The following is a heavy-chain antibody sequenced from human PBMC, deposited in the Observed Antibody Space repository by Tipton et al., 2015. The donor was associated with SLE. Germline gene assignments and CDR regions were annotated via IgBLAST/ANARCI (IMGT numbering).Heavy chain of an antibody. V-gene: IGHV3-30-3*01. CDR3: ATELIGYCNNTNCYKFDY. J-gene: IGHJ4*02. D-gene: IGHD2-2*02. Sequence: QLVQSGGGVVHSGRSLRLSCEVSRFDFSNYGLQWVRQAPGKGLEWVALISFDGSNEFYADSVKGRFTISRDISKSTLYLQMNSLRPEDTAVYYCATELIGYCNNTNCYKFDYWGQGTLVTVSS. CDR1: RFDFSNYG. CDR2: ISFDGSNE.